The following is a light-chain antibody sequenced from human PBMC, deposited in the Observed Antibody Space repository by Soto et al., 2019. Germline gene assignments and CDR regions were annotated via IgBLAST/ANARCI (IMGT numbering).Light chain of an antibody. CDR3: AAWDDSLNGVV. Sequence: QPVLTQPPSASGTPEQRVTISCSGSSSNIGSNSVNWYQQLPGTAPKVLIYSNNQRPSGVPDRFSGSKSGTSASLAISGLQSEDEADYYCAAWDDSLNGVVFGGGTKLTVL. V-gene: IGLV1-44*01. CDR2: SNN. J-gene: IGLJ2*01. CDR1: SSNIGSNS.